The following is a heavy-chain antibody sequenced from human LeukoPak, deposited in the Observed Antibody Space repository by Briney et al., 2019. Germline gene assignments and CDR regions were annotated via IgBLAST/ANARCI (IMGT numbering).Heavy chain of an antibody. D-gene: IGHD6-19*01. CDR3: ASGSGSGYAFDI. Sequence: EASVKVSCKASGGTFSSYAISWVRQAPGQGLEWMGGIIPIFGTANYAQKFQGRVTITADKSTSTAHMELSSLRSEDTAVYYCASGSGSGYAFDIWGQGTMVTVSS. CDR1: GGTFSSYA. J-gene: IGHJ3*02. CDR2: IIPIFGTA. V-gene: IGHV1-69*06.